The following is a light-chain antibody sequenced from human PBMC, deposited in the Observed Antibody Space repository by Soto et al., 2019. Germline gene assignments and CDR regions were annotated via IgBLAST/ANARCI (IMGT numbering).Light chain of an antibody. J-gene: IGKJ4*01. CDR1: QTISRW. CDR2: DAS. Sequence: DIQMTQSPSTLSAYIGDRVTITCRASQTISRWLAWYQQKPGKAPKLLIYDASNLETGVPSRFSGSGSGTDFTFTISSLQPEDIATYYCQQYDNLPTFGGGTKVDIK. CDR3: QQYDNLPT. V-gene: IGKV1-33*01.